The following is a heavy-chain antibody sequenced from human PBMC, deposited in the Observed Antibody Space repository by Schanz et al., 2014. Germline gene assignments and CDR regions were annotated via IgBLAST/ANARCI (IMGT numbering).Heavy chain of an antibody. J-gene: IGHJ4*02. V-gene: IGHV1-46*03. CDR2: INPSSGTT. D-gene: IGHD6-13*01. CDR3: ARDGEAAAGCDY. CDR1: GYSFTTYG. Sequence: QVQMVQSGAEVKKPGASVKVSCKASGYSFTTYGLNWVRQAPGQGLEWMGKINPSSGTTRIAQNFQGRVTMTRDTSTSTVYMELSSLRSEDTAVYYCARDGEAAAGCDYWGQGTLVTVSS.